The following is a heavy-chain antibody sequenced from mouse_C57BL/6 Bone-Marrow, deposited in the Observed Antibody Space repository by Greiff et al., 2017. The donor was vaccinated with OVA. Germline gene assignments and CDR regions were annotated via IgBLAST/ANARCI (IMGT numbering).Heavy chain of an antibody. V-gene: IGHV14-4*01. CDR1: GFNIKDDY. CDR2: IDPANGDT. D-gene: IGHD2-12*01. Sequence: VQLKQSGAELVRPGASVKLSCTASGFNIKDDYMHWVKQRPEQGLEWIGWIDPANGDTEYASKFQGKATITADTSSNPAYLQLSSLTSEDTAVYYCTRYSARYFDVWGTGTTVTVSS. J-gene: IGHJ1*03. CDR3: TRYSARYFDV.